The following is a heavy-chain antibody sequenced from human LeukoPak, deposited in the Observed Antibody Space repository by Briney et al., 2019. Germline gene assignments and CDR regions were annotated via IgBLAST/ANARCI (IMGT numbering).Heavy chain of an antibody. CDR1: GFALSSHW. CDR2: VNRDGSET. CDR3: ARNNGMDV. V-gene: IGHV3-7*03. Sequence: GGSLRLSCAASGFALSSHWMTWVRQVPGRGPEWVANVNRDGSETYYLDSVKGRFTIPKDNAKNSLYLQMNSLRAEDTALYHCARNNGMDVWGQGTTVIVSS. J-gene: IGHJ6*02.